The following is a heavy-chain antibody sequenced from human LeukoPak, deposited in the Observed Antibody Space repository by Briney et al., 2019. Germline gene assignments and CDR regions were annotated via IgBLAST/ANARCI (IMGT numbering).Heavy chain of an antibody. CDR1: GFTFRSYV. D-gene: IGHD2-21*01. Sequence: GGSLRLSCAASGFTFRSYVMSWVRQAPGKGLEWVSGFAGSAYYADSVKGRFTISRDNSNNTLYLQMNSLRAEDTAVYYCVKDVLSVAVGSTHDYWGPGTLVTVSS. CDR3: VKDVLSVAVGSTHDY. J-gene: IGHJ4*02. CDR2: FAGSA. V-gene: IGHV3-23*01.